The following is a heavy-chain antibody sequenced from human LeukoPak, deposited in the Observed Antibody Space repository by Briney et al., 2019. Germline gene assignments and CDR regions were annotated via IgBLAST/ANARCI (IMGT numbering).Heavy chain of an antibody. Sequence: GGSLRLSCAASGFTFSDYFMSWVRQAPGKGLEWVGQTVSEIDGGTTDYATPVKGRFTISRDDSKSTLYLQMNSLKIEDTAVYYCTTDEDWNYARKDVWGQGATVIVSS. CDR2: TVSEIDGGTT. CDR3: TTDEDWNYARKDV. J-gene: IGHJ6*02. D-gene: IGHD1-7*01. V-gene: IGHV3-15*04. CDR1: GFTFSDYF.